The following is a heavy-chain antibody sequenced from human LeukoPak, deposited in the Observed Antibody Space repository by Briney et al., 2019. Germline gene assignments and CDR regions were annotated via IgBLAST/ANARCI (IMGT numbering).Heavy chain of an antibody. V-gene: IGHV3-73*01. Sequence: GGSLRLSCAASGFTFSGSAIHWVRQASGKGLEWVCRIRSKANSYATAYAASVKDRITISRDDSKNTAYLQMNSPKTEDTAVYYCTSLTTVTPPFDYWGQGTLVTVSS. J-gene: IGHJ4*02. D-gene: IGHD4-17*01. CDR1: GFTFSGSA. CDR2: IRSKANSYAT. CDR3: TSLTTVTPPFDY.